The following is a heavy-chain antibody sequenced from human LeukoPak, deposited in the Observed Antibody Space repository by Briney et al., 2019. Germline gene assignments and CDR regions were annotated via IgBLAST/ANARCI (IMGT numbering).Heavy chain of an antibody. V-gene: IGHV1-18*01. J-gene: IGHJ4*02. CDR1: GYTFTSYG. Sequence: GASVKVSCKASGYTFTSYGISWVRQAPGQGLDWMGWISAYNGNTNYAQKLQGRVTMTTDTSTSTAYMELRSLRSDDTAVYYCARMYSSSWSHYFDYWGQGTLVTVSS. D-gene: IGHD6-13*01. CDR2: ISAYNGNT. CDR3: ARMYSSSWSHYFDY.